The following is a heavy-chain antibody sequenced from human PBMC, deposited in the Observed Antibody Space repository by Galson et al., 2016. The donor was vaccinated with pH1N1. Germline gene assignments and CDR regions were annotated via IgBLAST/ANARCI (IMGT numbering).Heavy chain of an antibody. J-gene: IGHJ4*02. V-gene: IGHV1-69*11. CDR1: GGTFNNYA. D-gene: IGHD1-7*01. CDR3: AKAAALQLRNYYFDF. CDR2: IIPILGTP. Sequence: SVKVSCKASGGTFNNYAISWVRQAPGQGLEWMGRIIPILGTPNYAQKFQDRVPITADESTSTTYMELNSMKSEDTDVYYCAKAAALQLRNYYFDFWGQGTLVTVSS.